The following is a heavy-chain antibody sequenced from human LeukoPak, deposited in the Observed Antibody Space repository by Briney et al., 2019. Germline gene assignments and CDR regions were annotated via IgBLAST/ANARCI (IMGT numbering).Heavy chain of an antibody. CDR3: ARVVRYCSGGSCYSGLYYFDY. J-gene: IGHJ4*02. V-gene: IGHV4-34*01. CDR2: INHSGST. CDR1: GGSFSGYY. D-gene: IGHD2-15*01. Sequence: SETLSLTCAVYGGSFSGYYWSWIRQPPGKGLEWIGEINHSGSTNYNPSLKSRVTISVDTSKNQFSLKLSSVTAADTAVYYCARVVRYCSGGSCYSGLYYFDYWGQGTPVTVSS.